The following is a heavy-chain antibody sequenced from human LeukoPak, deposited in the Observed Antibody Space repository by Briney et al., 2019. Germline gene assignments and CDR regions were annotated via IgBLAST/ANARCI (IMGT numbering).Heavy chain of an antibody. V-gene: IGHV4-34*01. CDR3: ARGGPVLRHFDWLTRPLFDY. D-gene: IGHD3-9*01. Sequence: SETLSLTCAVYGGSFSGYYWSWIRQPPGKGLEWIGEINHSGSTNYNPSLKSRVTISVDTSKNQFSLKLSSVTAADTAVYYCARGGPVLRHFDWLTRPLFDYWGQGTLVTVSS. CDR2: INHSGST. CDR1: GGSFSGYY. J-gene: IGHJ4*02.